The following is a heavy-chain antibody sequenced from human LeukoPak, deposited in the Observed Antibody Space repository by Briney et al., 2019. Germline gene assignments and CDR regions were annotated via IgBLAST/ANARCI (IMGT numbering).Heavy chain of an antibody. Sequence: GGSLRLSCAASGFTFSSYSMSWVRQASGKGLEWVSGISGSGGSTDYADSVKGRFTISRDNSKNTLYLQMNSLRVEDTAVYYCAKDPGYQVVYCFDYWGQGTLVTVSS. J-gene: IGHJ4*02. CDR1: GFTFSSYS. CDR2: ISGSGGST. D-gene: IGHD2-2*01. CDR3: AKDPGYQVVYCFDY. V-gene: IGHV3-23*01.